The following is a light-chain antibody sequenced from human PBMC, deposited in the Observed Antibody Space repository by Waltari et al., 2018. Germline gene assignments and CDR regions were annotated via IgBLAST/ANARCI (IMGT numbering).Light chain of an antibody. V-gene: IGLV3-21*02. J-gene: IGLJ3*02. CDR2: ADS. CDR3: QVWDVIGDQGV. CDR1: NLGSKS. Sequence: SYVLTQPPSVSVAPGQTARVTCGGHNLGSKSVNWYQQKPGQAPVLVIYADSDRPSGIPGRLSGSNSGNAATLTISRVEAGDEADYYCQVWDVIGDQGVFGGGTKLTVL.